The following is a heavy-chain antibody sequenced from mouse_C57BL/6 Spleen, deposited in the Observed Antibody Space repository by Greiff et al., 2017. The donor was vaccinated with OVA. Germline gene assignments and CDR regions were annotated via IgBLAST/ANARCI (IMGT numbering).Heavy chain of an antibody. CDR2: ISYDGSN. Sequence: EVQLQESGPGLVKPSQSLSLTCSVTGYSITSGYYWNWIRQFPGNKLEWMGYISYDGSNNYNPSLKNRISITCDTSKNQFFLKLNSVTTEDTATYYCASSYDYYAMDYWGQGTSVTVSS. J-gene: IGHJ4*01. CDR3: ASSYDYYAMDY. CDR1: GYSITSGYY. V-gene: IGHV3-6*01. D-gene: IGHD6-5*01.